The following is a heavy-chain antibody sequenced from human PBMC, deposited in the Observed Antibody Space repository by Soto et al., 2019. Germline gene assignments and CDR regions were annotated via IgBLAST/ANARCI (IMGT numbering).Heavy chain of an antibody. D-gene: IGHD6-19*01. CDR1: GGSFSGYY. Sequence: ETLSLTCAVYGGSFSGYYWSWIRQPPGKGLEWIGEINHSGSTNYNPSLKSRVTISVDTSKNQFSLKLSSVTAADTAVYYCARFRRSAVAGTKYYFDYWGQGTLVTVSS. CDR3: ARFRRSAVAGTKYYFDY. J-gene: IGHJ4*02. V-gene: IGHV4-34*01. CDR2: INHSGST.